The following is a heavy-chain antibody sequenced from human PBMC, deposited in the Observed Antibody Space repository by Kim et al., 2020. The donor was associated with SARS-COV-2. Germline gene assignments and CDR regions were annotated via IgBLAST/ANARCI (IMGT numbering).Heavy chain of an antibody. D-gene: IGHD2-15*01. J-gene: IGHJ4*02. Sequence: SETLSLTCSVSGDSITTNSYYWGWVRQPPGKGLEWIGSLYFGGRTYYNSPLKSRVTMSVDPSKNQLSLNVSSVTASDMAVYYCVRRGGRDSATWPFDYWGQGTLVTVSS. CDR2: LYFGGRT. CDR1: GDSITTNSYY. CDR3: VRRGGRDSATWPFDY. V-gene: IGHV4-39*01.